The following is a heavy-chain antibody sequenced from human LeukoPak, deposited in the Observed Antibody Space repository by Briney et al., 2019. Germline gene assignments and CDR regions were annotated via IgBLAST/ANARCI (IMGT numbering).Heavy chain of an antibody. CDR3: ARERRGYSFNWFDP. D-gene: IGHD5-18*01. Sequence: ASVKVSCKASGYTFTSYAMHWVRQAPGQRLEWMGWINAGNSNTKYSQKFQGRVTITRDTSASTAYMELSSLRSEDTAVYYCARERRGYSFNWFDPWGQGTLVTVSS. CDR2: INAGNSNT. V-gene: IGHV1-3*01. CDR1: GYTFTSYA. J-gene: IGHJ5*02.